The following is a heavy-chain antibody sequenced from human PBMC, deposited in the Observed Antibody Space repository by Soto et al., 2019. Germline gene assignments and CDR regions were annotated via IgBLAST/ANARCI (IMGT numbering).Heavy chain of an antibody. CDR1: GFTFSSYA. Sequence: EVQLVESGGGLVQPGGSLRLSCAASGFTFSSYAMHWVRQAPGKGLEYVSAISSNGGSTYYANSVKGRFTISRDNSKNTLYLQMGSLRAEDMAVYYCARDLMLSPTWGQGTLVTVSS. V-gene: IGHV3-64*01. CDR3: ARDLMLSPT. J-gene: IGHJ5*02. D-gene: IGHD3-16*01. CDR2: ISSNGGST.